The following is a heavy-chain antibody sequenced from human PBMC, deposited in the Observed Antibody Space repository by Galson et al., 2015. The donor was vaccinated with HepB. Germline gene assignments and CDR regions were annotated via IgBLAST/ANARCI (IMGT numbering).Heavy chain of an antibody. Sequence: SLRLSCAASGFTFSSYAMHWVRQAPGKGLEWVAVISYDGSNKYYADSVKGRFTISRDNSKNTLYLQMNSLRAEDTAVYYCVGVVISTSFDYWGQGTLVTVSS. CDR2: ISYDGSNK. J-gene: IGHJ4*02. V-gene: IGHV3-30*04. CDR3: VGVVISTSFDY. D-gene: IGHD3-3*01. CDR1: GFTFSSYA.